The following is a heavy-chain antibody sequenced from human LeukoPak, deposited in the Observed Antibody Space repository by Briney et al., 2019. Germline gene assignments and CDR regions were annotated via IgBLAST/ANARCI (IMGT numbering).Heavy chain of an antibody. CDR1: GGSFSGYY. CDR2: IDYSGST. Sequence: TSETLSLTCAVYGGSFSGYYWGWIRQPPGKGLEWIATIDYSGSTYYNPSLKSQVTISVETSRNQFSLKLSSVTAADTAVYYCARSKWASSSSGIDYWGQGTLVSVSS. J-gene: IGHJ4*02. CDR3: ARSKWASSSSGIDY. D-gene: IGHD6-6*01. V-gene: IGHV4-34*01.